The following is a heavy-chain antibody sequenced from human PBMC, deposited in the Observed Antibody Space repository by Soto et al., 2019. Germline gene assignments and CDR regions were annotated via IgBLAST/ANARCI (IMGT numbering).Heavy chain of an antibody. Sequence: PSETLSPTCTVSGGSISSGDYYWSWIRQPPGKGLEWIGYIYHSGSTYYNPSLKSQVTISVDTSKNQFSLKLSSVTAADTAVYYCARERPDGDSLDPWGQGTLVTVSS. CDR3: ARERPDGDSLDP. CDR1: GGSISSGDYY. V-gene: IGHV4-30-4*01. CDR2: IYHSGST. D-gene: IGHD5-18*01. J-gene: IGHJ5*02.